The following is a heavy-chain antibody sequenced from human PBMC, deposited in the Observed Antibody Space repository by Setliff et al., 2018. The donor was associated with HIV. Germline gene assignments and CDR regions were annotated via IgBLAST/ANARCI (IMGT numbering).Heavy chain of an antibody. CDR2: IDDSGSI. J-gene: IGHJ5*02. D-gene: IGHD3-10*01. CDR3: ARVKSIKTTLVRLWPRFDL. CDR1: TESLTGYD. V-gene: IGHV4-34*01. Sequence: TLSLTCAVYTESLTGYDWAWIRQSPEKGLEWIGEIDDSGSIIYNPSLQSRVTMSVDTSKNQFSLKVRSLTAADTGLYYCARVKSIKTTLVRLWPRFDLWGQGTQVTVSS.